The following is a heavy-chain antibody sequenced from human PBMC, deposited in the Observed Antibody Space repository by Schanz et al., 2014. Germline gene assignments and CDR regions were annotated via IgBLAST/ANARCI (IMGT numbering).Heavy chain of an antibody. CDR1: TFTFDHYA. Sequence: EVQLLESGGGLVQPGGSLRLSCSASTFTFDHYAMTWVRQAPGKGLEWVAAVSSRSDEIKYADSVRGRFTISRDNSKSTMYLQMNSLRAEDTAVYFCAKDLGVDGGDGCFNWYFDLWGRGTLVTVSS. CDR3: AKDLGVDGGDGCFNWYFDL. D-gene: IGHD2-21*01. V-gene: IGHV3-23*05. J-gene: IGHJ2*01. CDR2: VSSRSDEI.